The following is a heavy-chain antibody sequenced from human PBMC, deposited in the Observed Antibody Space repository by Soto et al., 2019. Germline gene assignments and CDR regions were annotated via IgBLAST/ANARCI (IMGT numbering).Heavy chain of an antibody. CDR3: AREDFTDYYYGMDV. CDR1: GYTFTNYP. V-gene: IGHV1-3*01. CDR2: INAGNGNT. J-gene: IGHJ6*02. Sequence: QVQLVQPGAEVKKPGASVKVSCKASGYTFTNYPIHWVRQAPGQRLEWMGWINAGNGNTKYSETFQGRVTITRDTSASAVDMELSSRTSEDTAVYYCAREDFTDYYYGMDVWGQGTTVTVSS. D-gene: IGHD3-3*01.